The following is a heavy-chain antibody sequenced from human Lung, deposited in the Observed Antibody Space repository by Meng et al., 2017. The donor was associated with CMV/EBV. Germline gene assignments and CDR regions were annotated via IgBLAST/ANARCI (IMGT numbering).Heavy chain of an antibody. Sequence: SVXVSXXVSGYSLIELSMQWVRQAPGKGLEWMGGFDPEDGETIYAQQFQGRVTLTEDTSTNTAYMELRSLKSADTAVYYCVTDDLCSGGDCSVGYWGQGVLVTVSS. CDR3: VTDDLCSGGDCSVGY. D-gene: IGHD2-21*02. J-gene: IGHJ4*02. CDR2: FDPEDGET. CDR1: GYSLIELS. V-gene: IGHV1-24*01.